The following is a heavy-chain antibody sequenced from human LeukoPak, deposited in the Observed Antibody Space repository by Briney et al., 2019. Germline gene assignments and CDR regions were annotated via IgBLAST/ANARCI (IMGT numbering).Heavy chain of an antibody. Sequence: GGSLRLSCAASGFTFDDYAMHWVRQAPGKGLEWVSGISWNSGSIGYADSVKGRFTISRDNAKNSLYLQMNSLRAEDTAVYYCARNSYGDYVNYYYYMDVWGKGTTVTVSS. CDR2: ISWNSGSI. CDR3: ARNSYGDYVNYYYYMDV. J-gene: IGHJ6*03. CDR1: GFTFDDYA. D-gene: IGHD4-17*01. V-gene: IGHV3-9*01.